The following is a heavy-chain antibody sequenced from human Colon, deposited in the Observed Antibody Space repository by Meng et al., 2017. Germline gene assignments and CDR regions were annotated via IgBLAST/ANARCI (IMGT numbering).Heavy chain of an antibody. V-gene: IGHV4-34*09. CDR3: ARGLFDY. Sequence: QVQLQESGPGLVQPSQTLSLTCAVYGGSFSGYYWSWIRQPPGKGLEWIGEINHSGSTNYNPSLKSRVTISVDTSKNQFSLKLSSVTAADTAVYYCARGLFDYWGQGTLVTVSS. CDR1: GGSFSGYY. CDR2: INHSGST. J-gene: IGHJ4*02.